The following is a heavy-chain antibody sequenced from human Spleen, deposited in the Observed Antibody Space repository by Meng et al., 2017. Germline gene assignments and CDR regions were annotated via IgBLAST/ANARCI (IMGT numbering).Heavy chain of an antibody. Sequence: SETLSLTCTVSGYSIISGYYWDWIRQSPGKGLEWIGSIYRSGSTYDNPSLTSRVTMSVDTSKNQFTLNLMSVTAADTAIYYCARDTSSQFYYHGMDVWGQGTTVTVSS. CDR2: IYRSGST. CDR1: GYSIISGYY. D-gene: IGHD2-2*01. J-gene: IGHJ6*02. V-gene: IGHV4-38-2*02. CDR3: ARDTSSQFYYHGMDV.